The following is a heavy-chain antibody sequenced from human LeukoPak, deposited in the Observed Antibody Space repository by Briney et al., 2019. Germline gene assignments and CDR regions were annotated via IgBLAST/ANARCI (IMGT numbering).Heavy chain of an antibody. CDR1: GGTFSSYA. V-gene: IGHV1-69*13. CDR2: IIPIFGTA. Sequence: GASVKVSCRASGGTFSSYAISWVRQAPGQGLEWMGGIIPIFGTANYAQKFQGRVTITADESTSTAYMELSSLRSEDTAVYHCARARYCSSTSCYFWFDPWGQGTLVTVSS. CDR3: ARARYCSSTSCYFWFDP. J-gene: IGHJ5*02. D-gene: IGHD2-2*01.